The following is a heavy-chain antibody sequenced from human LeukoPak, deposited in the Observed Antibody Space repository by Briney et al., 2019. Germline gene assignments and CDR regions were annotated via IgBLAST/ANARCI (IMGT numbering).Heavy chain of an antibody. CDR2: IYYSGST. CDR3: ARGNGITMVRGAGVDY. CDR1: GGSISSGGYY. Sequence: SETLSLTCTVSGGSISSGGYYWSWIRQHPGKGLEWIGYIYYSGSTYYNPSLKSRVTISVDTSKNQFSLKLSSVTAADTAVYYCARGNGITMVRGAGVDYWGQGTLVTVSS. D-gene: IGHD3-10*01. V-gene: IGHV4-31*03. J-gene: IGHJ4*02.